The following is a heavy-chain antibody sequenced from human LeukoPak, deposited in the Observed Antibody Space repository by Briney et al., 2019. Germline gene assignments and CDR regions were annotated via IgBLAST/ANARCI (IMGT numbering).Heavy chain of an antibody. Sequence: GASVKVSCKASGYTFTSYDINWVRQATGQGLEWMGWMNPNSGNTGYAQKFQGRVTITRNTSISTAYMELSSLRSEDTAVYYSARVAEDGYKSGFDYWGQGTLVTVSS. V-gene: IGHV1-8*03. CDR2: MNPNSGNT. CDR1: GYTFTSYD. D-gene: IGHD5-24*01. CDR3: ARVAEDGYKSGFDY. J-gene: IGHJ4*02.